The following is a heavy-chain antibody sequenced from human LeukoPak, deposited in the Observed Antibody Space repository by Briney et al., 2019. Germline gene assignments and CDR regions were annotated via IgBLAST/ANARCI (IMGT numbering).Heavy chain of an antibody. J-gene: IGHJ6*03. V-gene: IGHV4-39*07. CDR2: IHYSGST. Sequence: MTSETLSLTCTVSGGSISSSSYYWAWIRQPPGKGLEWIGSIHYSGSTYYNPSLQSRVTISIDTSKNQFSLKLRFVTAADTAVYYCARVRCSGGSCPYYYYYYYMDVWGKGTTVTVSS. CDR1: GGSISSSSYY. D-gene: IGHD2-15*01. CDR3: ARVRCSGGSCPYYYYYYYMDV.